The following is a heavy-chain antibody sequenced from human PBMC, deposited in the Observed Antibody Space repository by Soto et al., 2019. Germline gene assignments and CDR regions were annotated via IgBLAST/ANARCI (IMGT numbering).Heavy chain of an antibody. J-gene: IGHJ5*02. CDR2: IYNRGST. CDR1: GGPISTSY. D-gene: IGHD6-13*01. CDR3: ARGGIAAAGPVGFDP. V-gene: IGHV4-59*08. Sequence: SETLSLTCTFFGGPISTSYWIWIRQPPGKGLEWIGHIYNRGSTNYNPSLKSRVTISTDMSKNHFSLKLSSVSAADTAVYYCARGGIAAAGPVGFDPWGQGTLVTVSS.